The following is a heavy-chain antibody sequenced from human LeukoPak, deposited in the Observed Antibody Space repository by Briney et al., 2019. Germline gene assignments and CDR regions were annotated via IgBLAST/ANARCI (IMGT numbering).Heavy chain of an antibody. CDR2: ISGSDGST. Sequence: PGGSLRLSCAASGFTFSSYAMSWVRQAPGKGLDWVSSISGSDGSTYYADSVKGRFTISRDNSKNTLYLQMNSLRAEDTAVYYCAKGAEKYRTYYFDYWGQGTLVTVSS. D-gene: IGHD1-14*01. CDR3: AKGAEKYRTYYFDY. J-gene: IGHJ4*02. CDR1: GFTFSSYA. V-gene: IGHV3-23*01.